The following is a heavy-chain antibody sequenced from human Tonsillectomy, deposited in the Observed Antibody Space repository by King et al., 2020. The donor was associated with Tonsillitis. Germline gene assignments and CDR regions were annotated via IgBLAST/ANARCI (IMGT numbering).Heavy chain of an antibody. Sequence: EVQLVESGGGLIQPGGSLRLSCAASGFTFSSYAMSWVRRAPGKGLEWVSGISGSGGSTYYADSVKGRFAISRDNSKNTLYLQMNSLRAEDTAVYYCAKDRDFWSPHGMDVWGQGTTVTVSS. V-gene: IGHV3-23*04. CDR3: AKDRDFWSPHGMDV. D-gene: IGHD3-3*01. CDR2: ISGSGGST. J-gene: IGHJ6*02. CDR1: GFTFSSYA.